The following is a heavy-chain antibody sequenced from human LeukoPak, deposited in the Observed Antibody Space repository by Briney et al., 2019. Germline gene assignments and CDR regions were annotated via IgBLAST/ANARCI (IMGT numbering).Heavy chain of an antibody. Sequence: GGSLRLSCAASGFSFSSYYMSWVRQAPGKGLEWVALINPDGNERYYVDSVKGRFTVSRDNARNSLYLQMDSLRDDDTAMYFCTRDLAAVPGPRMDVWGQGTTATVSS. D-gene: IGHD6-19*01. V-gene: IGHV3-7*03. CDR1: GFSFSSYY. CDR2: INPDGNER. CDR3: TRDLAAVPGPRMDV. J-gene: IGHJ6*02.